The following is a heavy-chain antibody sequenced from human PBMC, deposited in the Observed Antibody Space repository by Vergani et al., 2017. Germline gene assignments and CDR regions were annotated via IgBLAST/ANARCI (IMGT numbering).Heavy chain of an antibody. Sequence: LEESGGGSVKPGGSLRLSCAASGFKFGDHYMSWIRQAPGKGLEWVSHISPGASTVSYTDSVTGRFTVSRDNNNNSVSLEMTTLRVEDTAVYYCAKNPGISTTRHYYAMNVWGQGTTVTVSS. D-gene: IGHD1-1*01. CDR2: ISPGASTV. CDR1: GFKFGDHY. V-gene: IGHV3-11*04. J-gene: IGHJ6*02. CDR3: AKNPGISTTRHYYAMNV.